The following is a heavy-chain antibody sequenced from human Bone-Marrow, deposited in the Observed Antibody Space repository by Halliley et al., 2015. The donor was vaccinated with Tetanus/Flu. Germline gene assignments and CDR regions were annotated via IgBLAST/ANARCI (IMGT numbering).Heavy chain of an antibody. CDR1: GFTFSSYA. V-gene: IGHV3-23*01. CDR3: AKKWGQFGDMEFDY. Sequence: SLRLSCAASGFTFSSYAMTWVRQAPGKGLEWVSGIRGSGTSTSYADSVKGRFTISRDNSKNTLYLQMNSLRAEDTAVYFCAKKWGQFGDMEFDYWGQGTLVTVSS. J-gene: IGHJ4*02. CDR2: IRGSGTST. D-gene: IGHD4-17*01.